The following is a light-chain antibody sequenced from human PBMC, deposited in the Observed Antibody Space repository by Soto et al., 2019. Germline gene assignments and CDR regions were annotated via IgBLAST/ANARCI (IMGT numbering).Light chain of an antibody. J-gene: IGLJ2*01. CDR2: LNSDGSP. CDR3: QTWGTGIRV. V-gene: IGLV4-69*01. CDR1: SGHSSYT. Sequence: QPVLTQSPSASASLGASVKLTCTLSSGHSSYTIAWHQQQPEKGPRYLMKLNSDGSPSKGAGIPDRFSGSSSGAERYLTISSLQSEDEADYSCQTWGTGIRVFGGGTKLTVL.